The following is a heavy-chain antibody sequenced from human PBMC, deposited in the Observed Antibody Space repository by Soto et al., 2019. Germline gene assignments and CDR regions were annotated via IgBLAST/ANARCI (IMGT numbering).Heavy chain of an antibody. V-gene: IGHV4-59*01. Sequence: QVQLQESGPGLVKHSETLSLTCTVSGGSISSYYWSWIRQPPGKGLEWIGYIYYSGSTNYNPSLTSRVTISVDTSKNQFSLKLSSVTAADTAVYYCAREGLTGTIGLYYYYGMDVLGQGTTVTVSS. D-gene: IGHD1-7*01. J-gene: IGHJ6*02. CDR2: IYYSGST. CDR1: GGSISSYY. CDR3: AREGLTGTIGLYYYYGMDV.